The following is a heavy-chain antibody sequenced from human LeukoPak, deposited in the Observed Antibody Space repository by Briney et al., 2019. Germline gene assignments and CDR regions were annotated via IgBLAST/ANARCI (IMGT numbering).Heavy chain of an antibody. CDR1: GFTFSSYG. J-gene: IGHJ4*02. Sequence: PGGSLRLSCAASGFTFSSYGMHWVRQAPGKGLEWVAVISYDGSNKYYADSVKGRFTISRDNSKNTLYLQMNSLRAEDTAVYYCARDPYYYDSGIDYWGQGTLVTVSS. D-gene: IGHD3-22*01. CDR3: ARDPYYYDSGIDY. CDR2: ISYDGSNK. V-gene: IGHV3-30*03.